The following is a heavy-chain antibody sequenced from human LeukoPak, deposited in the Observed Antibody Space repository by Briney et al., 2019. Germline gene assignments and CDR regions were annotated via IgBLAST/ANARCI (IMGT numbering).Heavy chain of an antibody. CDR1: GYTLTELS. V-gene: IGHV1-24*01. J-gene: IGHJ6*02. Sequence: GASVKVSCKVSGYTLTELSMHWVRQAPGKGLEWMGGFDPEDGETIYAQKFQGRVTMTEDTSTDTAYMELSSLRSDDTAMYYCARRNLADIAGAGMVQDYYYHGMDVWGQGTTVIVSS. CDR3: ARRNLADIAGAGMVQDYYYHGMDV. D-gene: IGHD6-19*01. CDR2: FDPEDGET.